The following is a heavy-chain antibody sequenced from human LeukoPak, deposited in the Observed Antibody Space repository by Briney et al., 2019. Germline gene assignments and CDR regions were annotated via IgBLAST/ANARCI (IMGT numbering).Heavy chain of an antibody. D-gene: IGHD6-13*01. Sequence: PGRSLRLSCAASGFTFSSYGMHWVRQAPGKGLEWVAVISYDGSNKYYADSVKGRFTISRDNSKNTLYLQMNSLRAEDTAVYYCAKDHGSSWYLVVDYYYGTDVWGQGTTVTVSS. J-gene: IGHJ6*02. V-gene: IGHV3-30*18. CDR1: GFTFSSYG. CDR3: AKDHGSSWYLVVDYYYGTDV. CDR2: ISYDGSNK.